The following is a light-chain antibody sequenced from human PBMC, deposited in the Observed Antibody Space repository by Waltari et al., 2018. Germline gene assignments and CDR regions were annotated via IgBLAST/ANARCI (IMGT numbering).Light chain of an antibody. Sequence: QSALTQPRSVSGSPGQSVTISCTGTSSAIGNYNYVSCYQHHPGKAPRLMIYDVTKRPSGVPARFSGSKSGNTASLTISGLQAEDEDDYYCCSYAGFYSYYVFGTGTKATVL. J-gene: IGLJ1*01. CDR3: CSYAGFYSYYV. V-gene: IGLV2-11*01. CDR1: SSAIGNYNY. CDR2: DVT.